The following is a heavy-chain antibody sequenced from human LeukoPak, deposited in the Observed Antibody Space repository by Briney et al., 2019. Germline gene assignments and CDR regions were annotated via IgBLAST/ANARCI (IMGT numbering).Heavy chain of an antibody. V-gene: IGHV4-34*01. J-gene: IGHJ5*02. CDR1: GGSFSGYY. CDR2: INHSGST. D-gene: IGHD3-10*01. Sequence: SETLSLTCAVYGGSFSGYYWSWIRQPPGKGLEWIGEINHSGSTNYNPSLKSRVTISVDTSKNQFSLNVNSVTAADTAAYYCARYYYSSGHDWFDPWGQGTLVIVSS. CDR3: ARYYYSSGHDWFDP.